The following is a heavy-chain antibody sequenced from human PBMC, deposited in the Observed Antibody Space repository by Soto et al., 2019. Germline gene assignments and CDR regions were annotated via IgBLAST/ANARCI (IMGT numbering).Heavy chain of an antibody. J-gene: IGHJ4*02. CDR1: GCSISSYY. D-gene: IGHD3-22*01. CDR2: IYYSGST. V-gene: IGHV4-59*01. CDR3: ARIVWYYDSSGYPGFDY. Sequence: PSETLSLTCTVSGCSISSYYWSWIRQPPGKGLEWIGYIYYSGSTNYNPSLKSRVTISVDTSKNQFSLKLSSVTAADTAVYYCARIVWYYDSSGYPGFDYWGQGTLVTVSS.